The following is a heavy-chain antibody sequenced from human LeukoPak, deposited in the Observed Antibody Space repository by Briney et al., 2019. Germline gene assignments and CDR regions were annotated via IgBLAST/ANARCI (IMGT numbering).Heavy chain of an antibody. D-gene: IGHD3-10*02. Sequence: GGSLRLSCAASGFTFSSYAMHWVRQAPGKGLEWVSAISGSGGITSYADSVKGRFTISRDNSKNTLYLQMNSLRAEDTAVYYCAELGITMIGGVWGKGTTVTISS. CDR1: GFTFSSYA. CDR2: ISGSGGIT. CDR3: AELGITMIGGV. V-gene: IGHV3-23*01. J-gene: IGHJ6*04.